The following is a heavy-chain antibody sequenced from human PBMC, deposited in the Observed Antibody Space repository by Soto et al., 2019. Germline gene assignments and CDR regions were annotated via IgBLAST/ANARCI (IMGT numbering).Heavy chain of an antibody. Sequence: QVRLVQSGAEVKEPGASLKVSCKASGYTFTKYYLHWVRQGPGLGLEWMGLINPSVGTTSYAQKFQGRVTMTRDTSTSTVYMEMSSLTSDDTAVYYCASEGNSYGSAGMFDWGQGTLVTVSS. CDR3: ASEGNSYGSAGMFD. CDR2: INPSVGTT. CDR1: GYTFTKYY. J-gene: IGHJ4*02. V-gene: IGHV1-46*01. D-gene: IGHD5-18*01.